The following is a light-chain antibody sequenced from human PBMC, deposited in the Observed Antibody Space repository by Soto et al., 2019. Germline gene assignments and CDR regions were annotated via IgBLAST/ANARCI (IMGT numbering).Light chain of an antibody. CDR2: CAS. J-gene: IGKJ1*01. Sequence: DIQMTQSPSSLSASVGDRVTITCRASEDISNYVAWYQQKPGKVPKLLIYCASTLQSGVPSRFSGSGSGTDFTLTISSLQTEDVATYYCQNYNRAPWTFGQGTKVESK. V-gene: IGKV1-27*01. CDR1: EDISNY. CDR3: QNYNRAPWT.